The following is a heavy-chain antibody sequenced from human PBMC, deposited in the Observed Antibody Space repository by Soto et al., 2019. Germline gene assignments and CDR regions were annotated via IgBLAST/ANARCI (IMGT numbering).Heavy chain of an antibody. CDR1: GASIRTGGYY. CDR2: IFYTGSA. J-gene: IGHJ4*02. D-gene: IGHD4-4*01. CDR3: ARDRKDYTEI. V-gene: IGHV4-31*03. Sequence: PSETLSLTCTVSGASIRTGGYYWSWIRQRPGKGLEWIAYIFYTGSAYYNPSLESRLSISIDRSKNQFSLELRSVSVADTAVYYCARDRKDYTEIWGKGTRVTVS.